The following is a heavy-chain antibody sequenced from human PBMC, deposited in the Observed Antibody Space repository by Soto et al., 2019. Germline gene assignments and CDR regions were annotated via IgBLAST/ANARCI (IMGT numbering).Heavy chain of an antibody. J-gene: IGHJ4*02. CDR2: ISHSGST. V-gene: IGHV4-30-2*01. CDR3: ASGSHVPHY. D-gene: IGHD6-6*01. CDR1: GGSISSGGYS. Sequence: QLQLQESGSGLVKPSQTLSLTCAVSGGSISSGGYSWSWIRQPPGKGLEWIGYISHSGSTYYNPSLKRRGTISVDRSKNQFSLKLSSVTAADTAMYYCASGSHVPHYWGQGTLVTVSS.